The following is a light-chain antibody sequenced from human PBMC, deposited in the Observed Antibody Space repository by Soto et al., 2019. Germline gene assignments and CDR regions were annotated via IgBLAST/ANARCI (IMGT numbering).Light chain of an antibody. CDR3: HQYGYSPNT. V-gene: IGKV3-20*01. CDR1: RSVSSRY. CDR2: GAS. Sequence: EIVLTQSPGTLSLSPGERATLSCRASRSVSSRYFAWYQQKPGQAPRLLIYGASSRATGIPDKFSGSGSGTDFTLIISRLEPEDLAVYFCHQYGYSPNTFGQGTKLEIK. J-gene: IGKJ2*01.